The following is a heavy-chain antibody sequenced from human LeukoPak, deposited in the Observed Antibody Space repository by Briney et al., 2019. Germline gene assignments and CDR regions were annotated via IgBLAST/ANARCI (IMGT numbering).Heavy chain of an antibody. D-gene: IGHD3-16*01. CDR3: ARGQRVWGSLPYYFDY. Sequence: PSETLSLTCAVYGGSFSGYYWSWIRQPPGKGLEWIGEINHSGSTNYNPSLKSRVAISVDTSKNQFSLKLSSVTAADTAVYYCARGQRVWGSLPYYFDYWGQGTLVTVSS. V-gene: IGHV4-34*01. CDR1: GGSFSGYY. CDR2: INHSGST. J-gene: IGHJ4*02.